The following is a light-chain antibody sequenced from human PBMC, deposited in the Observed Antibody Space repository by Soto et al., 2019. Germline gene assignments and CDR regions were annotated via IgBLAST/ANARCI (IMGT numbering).Light chain of an antibody. CDR2: KVS. CDR1: QSLVHSDGIAY. V-gene: IGKV2-30*02. Sequence: DVGMTQSPLSRPVTLGRPASISCRSNQSLVHSDGIAYFSWVQQRPGRSPRRLIYKVSNRDSGVPARFSGSASGTDFALKISRVEAEDVAVYYCMQGTHWPITFGQGTRLEIK. J-gene: IGKJ5*01. CDR3: MQGTHWPIT.